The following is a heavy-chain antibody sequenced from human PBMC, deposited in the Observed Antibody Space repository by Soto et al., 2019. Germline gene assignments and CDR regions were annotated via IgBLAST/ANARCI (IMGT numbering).Heavy chain of an antibody. D-gene: IGHD4-4*01. CDR2: ISWHSGNL. Sequence: EVQLVESGGGLVQPGRSLRLSCAASGFSFENYAMHWVRQAPGKGLEWVSGISWHSGNLGYADSVRGRFTISRDNAKDSLYLQKNSLRPEDTGLYYCAKDKVYSNYEHYFDYWGQGTLVTVSS. CDR3: AKDKVYSNYEHYFDY. CDR1: GFSFENYA. V-gene: IGHV3-9*01. J-gene: IGHJ4*02.